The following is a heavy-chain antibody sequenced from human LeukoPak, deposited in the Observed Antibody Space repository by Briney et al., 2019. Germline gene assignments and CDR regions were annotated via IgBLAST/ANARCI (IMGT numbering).Heavy chain of an antibody. CDR1: GGSVSTSCYY. CDR2: IYYSWTT. Sequence: SETLSLTCTISGGSVSTSCYYCSWIRQPPGKGLEWIGHIYYSWTTDYNPSLKSRVTISVDTSKNPISLKLSSLTASDTAMYYCARDDSSSWGGAFDIWGQGTMDSVSS. CDR3: ARDDSSSWGGAFDI. D-gene: IGHD6-13*01. J-gene: IGHJ3*02. V-gene: IGHV4-61*01.